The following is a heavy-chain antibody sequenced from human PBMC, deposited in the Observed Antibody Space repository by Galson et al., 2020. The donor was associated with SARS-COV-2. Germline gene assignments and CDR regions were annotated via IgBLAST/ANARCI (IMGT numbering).Heavy chain of an antibody. D-gene: IGHD2-2*01. CDR2: IGTAGDT. Sequence: GESLKIPCSASGFTLSSYDKHWVPQATGKGLEWVSAIGTAGDTYKPGSVKGRFTHSSENAKNSLYLQMNSLRAGDTAVYYCARANIVVVPAAMRYDYYYYMGVWGKGTSGTVSS. CDR1: GFTLSSYD. J-gene: IGHJ6*03. V-gene: IGHV3-13*01. CDR3: ARANIVVVPAAMRYDYYYYMGV.